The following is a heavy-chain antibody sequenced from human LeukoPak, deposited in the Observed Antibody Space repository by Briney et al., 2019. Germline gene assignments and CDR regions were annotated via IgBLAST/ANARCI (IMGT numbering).Heavy chain of an antibody. CDR2: ISSNGGST. Sequence: PGGSLRLSCAASGFTFSSYAMHWVRQAPGKGLEYVSAISSNGGSTYYANSVKGRFTISRDNSKNTLYLQMGSLRAEDMAVYYCARDPGYCSGGSCQYYYYYYMDVWGKGTTVTVSS. CDR1: GFTFSSYA. J-gene: IGHJ6*03. D-gene: IGHD2-15*01. V-gene: IGHV3-64*01. CDR3: ARDPGYCSGGSCQYYYYYYMDV.